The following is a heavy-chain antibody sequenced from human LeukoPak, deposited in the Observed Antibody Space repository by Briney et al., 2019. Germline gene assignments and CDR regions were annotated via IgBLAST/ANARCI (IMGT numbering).Heavy chain of an antibody. J-gene: IGHJ4*02. V-gene: IGHV4-38-2*02. D-gene: IGHD2-21*01. Sequence: SETLSLTCTVSGYSISSGSYWGWIRQPPGKGLEWIGGIYRSGSTYYSPSLRSRVTISVDTSKNYFSLKLRSMTAADTAVYYCASLLPDWATYYFDYWGQGTLVTVSS. CDR1: GYSISSGSY. CDR3: ASLLPDWATYYFDY. CDR2: IYRSGST.